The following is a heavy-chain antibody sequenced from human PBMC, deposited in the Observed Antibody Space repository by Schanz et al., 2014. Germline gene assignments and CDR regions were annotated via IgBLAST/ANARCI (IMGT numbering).Heavy chain of an antibody. CDR1: GYTFTSYY. J-gene: IGHJ3*02. CDR2: INPSVGNT. CDR3: ARGPSTGACDI. V-gene: IGHV1-46*03. Sequence: QVQLVQSGAEVKKPGASVKVSCEASGYTFTSYYIHWFRQAPGQGLEWMGLINPSVGNTNYAQKCRGRDTMTSDTSTSTVYMELSSLRSEDTAVYFWARGPSTGACDIWGQGTMVTVSS.